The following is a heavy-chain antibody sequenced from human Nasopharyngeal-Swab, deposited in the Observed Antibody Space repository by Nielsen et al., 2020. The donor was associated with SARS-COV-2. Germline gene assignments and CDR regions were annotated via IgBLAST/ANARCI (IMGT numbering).Heavy chain of an antibody. Sequence: SCAASGFTFSSYAMSWVRQAPGKGLEWVSAISGSGGSTYYADSVKGRFTISRDNSKNTLYLQMNSLRAEDTAVYYCAKVLSHYGDYGNDAFDIWGQGTMVTVSS. CDR1: GFTFSSYA. CDR3: AKVLSHYGDYGNDAFDI. V-gene: IGHV3-23*01. D-gene: IGHD4-17*01. CDR2: ISGSGGST. J-gene: IGHJ3*02.